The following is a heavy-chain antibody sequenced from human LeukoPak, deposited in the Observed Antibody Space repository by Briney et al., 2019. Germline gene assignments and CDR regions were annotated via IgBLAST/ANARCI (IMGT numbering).Heavy chain of an antibody. CDR3: ARDRSLMVRGVIQPIDY. CDR1: GYTFTSYG. Sequence: SVKVSCKASGYTFTSYGISWVRQAPGRGLEWMGGIIPIFGTANYAQKFQGRVTITADESTSTAYMELSSLRSEDTAVYYCARDRSLMVRGVIQPIDYWGQGTLVTVSS. CDR2: IIPIFGTA. V-gene: IGHV1-69*13. D-gene: IGHD3-10*01. J-gene: IGHJ4*02.